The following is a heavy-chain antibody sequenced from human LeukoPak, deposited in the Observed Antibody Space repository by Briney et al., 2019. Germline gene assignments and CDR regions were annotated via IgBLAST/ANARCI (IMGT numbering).Heavy chain of an antibody. CDR1: GLTVSSNH. J-gene: IGHJ4*02. Sequence: GGSLRLSCAASGLTVSSNHISWVRQAPGKGLEWVGRIKSKTDGGTTDYAAPVKGRFTISRDDSKNTLYLQMNSLKTEDTAVYYCTTTYYYGSGSYYNKRLDYWGQGTLVTVSS. D-gene: IGHD3-10*01. V-gene: IGHV3-15*01. CDR3: TTTYYYGSGSYYNKRLDY. CDR2: IKSKTDGGTT.